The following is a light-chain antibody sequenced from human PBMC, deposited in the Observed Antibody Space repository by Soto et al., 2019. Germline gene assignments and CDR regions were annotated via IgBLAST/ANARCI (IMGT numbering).Light chain of an antibody. Sequence: QSALTQPPSVSASPGQSVTISCTGTSSDVGSYDRVSWYQQPPGTAPKLMIYEVSNRPSGVPDRFSGSKSGNTASLTISGLQAEDEADYFCASYTTSSAFVVFGAGTKLTVL. CDR1: SSDVGSYDR. J-gene: IGLJ2*01. CDR3: ASYTTSSAFVV. V-gene: IGLV2-18*02. CDR2: EVS.